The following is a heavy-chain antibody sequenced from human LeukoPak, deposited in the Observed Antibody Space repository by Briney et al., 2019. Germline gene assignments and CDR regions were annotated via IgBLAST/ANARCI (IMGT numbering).Heavy chain of an antibody. V-gene: IGHV3-23*01. CDR1: GFTFSSYA. D-gene: IGHD3-10*01. J-gene: IGHJ4*02. Sequence: GGSLRLSCAASGFTFSSYAMSWVRQAPGKGLEWVSAISGSGGSTYYADSVKGRFTISRDNSKSTLYLQMNSLRAEDTAVYYCAKVSSYYGSGSYMDYWGQGTLVTVSS. CDR3: AKVSSYYGSGSYMDY. CDR2: ISGSGGST.